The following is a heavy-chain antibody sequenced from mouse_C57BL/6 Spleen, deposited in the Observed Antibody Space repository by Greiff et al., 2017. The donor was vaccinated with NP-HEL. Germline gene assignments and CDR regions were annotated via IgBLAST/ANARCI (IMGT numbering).Heavy chain of an antibody. CDR2: IRSKSNNYAT. CDR1: GFSFNTYA. CDR3: VRHKGAMDY. V-gene: IGHV10-1*01. Sequence: EVKLMESGGGLVQPKGSLKLSCAASGFSFNTYAMNWVRQAPGKGLEWVARIRSKSNNYATYSADSVKDRFTISRDDSESMLYLQMNNLKTEDTAMYYCVRHKGAMDYWGQGTSVTVSS. J-gene: IGHJ4*01.